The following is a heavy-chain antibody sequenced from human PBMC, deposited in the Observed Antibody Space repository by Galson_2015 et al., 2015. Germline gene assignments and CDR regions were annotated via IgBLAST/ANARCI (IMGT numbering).Heavy chain of an antibody. J-gene: IGHJ6*02. CDR2: FCGDGRT. Sequence: SLRLSCAASGFSVSGTYMSWVRQAPGKGLEWVSVFCGDGRTYYADSAKGRFTISRDNSKNTLYLQMNSLRVDDSAVYYCARDNSYGSGSYYGYYYGMDVWGQGTTVTVSS. CDR1: GFSVSGTY. CDR3: ARDNSYGSGSYYGYYYGMDV. D-gene: IGHD3-10*01. V-gene: IGHV3-53*01.